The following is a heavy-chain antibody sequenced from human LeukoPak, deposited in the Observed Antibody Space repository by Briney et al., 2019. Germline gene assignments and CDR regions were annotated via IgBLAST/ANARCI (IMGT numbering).Heavy chain of an antibody. CDR3: ARVHYFDGSGDGAFDI. V-gene: IGHV1-46*01. J-gene: IGHJ3*02. Sequence: ASVKASCKASGYTFTSYFIHWVRQAPGQGLEWMGIINPSGGSTNYAQKFQGRVSMTRDKSTSTVYMELSSLRDEDTAVYYCARVHYFDGSGDGAFDIWGQGTMVTVSS. D-gene: IGHD3-22*01. CDR1: GYTFTSYF. CDR2: INPSGGST.